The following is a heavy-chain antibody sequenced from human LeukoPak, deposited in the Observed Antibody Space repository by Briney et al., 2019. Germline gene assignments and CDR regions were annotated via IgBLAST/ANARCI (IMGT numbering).Heavy chain of an antibody. D-gene: IGHD3-9*01. CDR1: GFTFGTYA. CDR2: ISGRDGST. Sequence: GGSLRLSCTASGFTFGTYAMSWVRQAPGKGLEWVSAISGRDGSTFYADSVKDRFTISRDNSKNTLYLQMNSLRAEDTAVYYCAKDMSYDILTGYANFDYWGQGTLVAVSS. V-gene: IGHV3-23*01. J-gene: IGHJ4*02. CDR3: AKDMSYDILTGYANFDY.